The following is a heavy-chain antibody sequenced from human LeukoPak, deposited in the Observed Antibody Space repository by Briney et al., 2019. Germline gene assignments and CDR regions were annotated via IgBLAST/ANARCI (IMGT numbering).Heavy chain of an antibody. Sequence: GRSLRLSCAASGFTFSSYGMHWVRQAPGKGLEWVAVISYDGGNKYYADSVKGRFTISRDNSKNTLYLQMNSLRAEDTAVYYCAKEGIAAAGYPYYFDYWGQGTLVTVSS. J-gene: IGHJ4*02. D-gene: IGHD6-13*01. V-gene: IGHV3-30*18. CDR3: AKEGIAAAGYPYYFDY. CDR2: ISYDGGNK. CDR1: GFTFSSYG.